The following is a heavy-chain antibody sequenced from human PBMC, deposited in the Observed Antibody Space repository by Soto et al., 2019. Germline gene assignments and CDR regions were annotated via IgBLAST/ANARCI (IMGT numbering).Heavy chain of an antibody. Sequence: GGSLRLSCAASGFTFSSYGMHWVRQAPGKGLEWVAVIWYDGSNKYYADSVKGRFTISRDNSKNTLYLQMNSLRAEDTALYYCARDYGGNAIDYWGQGTLVTVSS. CDR3: ARDYGGNAIDY. CDR2: IWYDGSNK. J-gene: IGHJ4*02. D-gene: IGHD4-17*01. V-gene: IGHV3-33*01. CDR1: GFTFSSYG.